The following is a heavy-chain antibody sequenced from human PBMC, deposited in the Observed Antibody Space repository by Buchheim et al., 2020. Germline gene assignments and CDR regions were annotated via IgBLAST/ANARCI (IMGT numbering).Heavy chain of an antibody. D-gene: IGHD1-14*01. CDR1: GFTYSSYT. CDR2: IVGSGDTT. V-gene: IGHV3-23*01. CDR3: AKARPGDY. Sequence: EVHLLESGGTLVQPGGSRRLSCAASGFTYSSYTLSWVRQAPGKGLEWFSAIVGSGDTTSYADSVKGRFTISRDNSKNTVYLQMNSLRVEDTAVYYCAKARPGDYWGQGTL. J-gene: IGHJ4*02.